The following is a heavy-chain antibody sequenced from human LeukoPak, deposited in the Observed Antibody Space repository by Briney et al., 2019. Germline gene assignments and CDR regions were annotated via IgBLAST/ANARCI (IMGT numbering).Heavy chain of an antibody. V-gene: IGHV1-69*06. J-gene: IGHJ6*03. CDR2: IIPIFGTA. CDR1: GGTFSSYA. CDR3: AIVGDIVVVPADQYYYYMDV. Sequence: SVKVSCKASGGTFSSYAISWVRQAPGQGLEWMGGIIPIFGTANYAQKFQGRVTITADKSTSTAYMELSSLRSEDTAVYYCAIVGDIVVVPADQYYYYMDVWGKGTTVTVSS. D-gene: IGHD2-2*01.